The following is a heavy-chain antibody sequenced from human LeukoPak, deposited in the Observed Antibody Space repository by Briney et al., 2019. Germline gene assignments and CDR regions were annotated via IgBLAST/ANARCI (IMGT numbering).Heavy chain of an antibody. CDR2: IIPIFGTA. Sequence: SVKVSCKASGGTFSNYAISWVRQAPGQGLEWMGGIIPIFGTANYAQKFQGRVTITADESTSTAYMELSNLTSEDTAVYYCARVHDSSGYYFGWFDPWGQGTLVTVSS. D-gene: IGHD3-22*01. CDR3: ARVHDSSGYYFGWFDP. V-gene: IGHV1-69*13. J-gene: IGHJ5*02. CDR1: GGTFSNYA.